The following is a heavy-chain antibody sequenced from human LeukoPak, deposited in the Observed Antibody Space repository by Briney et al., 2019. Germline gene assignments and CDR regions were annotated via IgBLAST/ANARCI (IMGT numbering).Heavy chain of an antibody. CDR1: GFTFSSYG. Sequence: GGSLRLSCAASGFTFSSYGKNWVRQAPGKGLEWVSVISGSGSITYYADSVKGRFTITRDNSKNTLHLQMNRLRAEDTALYYCAKDRFSVLTSTVDFWGQGTLVTVSS. V-gene: IGHV3-23*01. J-gene: IGHJ4*02. D-gene: IGHD3-9*01. CDR3: AKDRFSVLTSTVDF. CDR2: ISGSGSIT.